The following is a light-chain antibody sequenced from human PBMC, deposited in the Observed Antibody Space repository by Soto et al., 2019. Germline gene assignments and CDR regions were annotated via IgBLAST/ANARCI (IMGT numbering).Light chain of an antibody. Sequence: EVVLTQSPATLSLSPGERATLSCRASRGIRNYLAWYQQKPGQAPRLLIYDASNRATGIPARFSGSGSGTDFTLTISSLEPEDFAVYYCQQRSNWPAFGQGTKV. CDR2: DAS. CDR3: QQRSNWPA. J-gene: IGKJ1*01. CDR1: RGIRNY. V-gene: IGKV3-11*01.